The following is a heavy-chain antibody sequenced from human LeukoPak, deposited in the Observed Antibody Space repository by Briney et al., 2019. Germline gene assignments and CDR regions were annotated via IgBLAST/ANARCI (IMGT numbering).Heavy chain of an antibody. CDR2: IKQDGSEK. V-gene: IGHV3-7*01. D-gene: IGHD3-22*01. CDR3: AREDYYDSSGYLYYFDY. J-gene: IGHJ4*02. CDR1: GFTFSSYW. Sequence: GGSLRLSCAASGFTFSSYWMSWVRQAPGKGLEWVANIKQDGSEKYYVDSVKGRFTISRDNAKNSLYLQMNSLRAEDTAVYYCAREDYYDSSGYLYYFDYWGQGTLVTVSS.